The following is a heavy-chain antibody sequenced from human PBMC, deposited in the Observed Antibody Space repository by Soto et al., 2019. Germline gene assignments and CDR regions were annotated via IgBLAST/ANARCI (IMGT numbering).Heavy chain of an antibody. V-gene: IGHV3-21*01. D-gene: IGHD3-3*01. CDR2: ISSSSSYI. J-gene: IGHJ6*03. Sequence: GGSLRLSCAASGFTFSSYSMNWVRQAPGKGLEWVSSISSSSSYIYYADSVKGRFTISRDKAKNSLYLQMNSLRAEDTAVYYCARVARSYDFWSGPITDYYYYYMDVWGKGTTVTVSS. CDR1: GFTFSSYS. CDR3: ARVARSYDFWSGPITDYYYYYMDV.